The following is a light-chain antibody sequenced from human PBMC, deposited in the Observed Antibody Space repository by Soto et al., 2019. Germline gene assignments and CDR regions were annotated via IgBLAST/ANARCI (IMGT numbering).Light chain of an antibody. Sequence: DIQMTQSPSSLAASVGDRVTITCRAGQTISSHWNWYRQKPGKAPEFLIFAASNLQSGVPSRLSGSGSGTDFSLIISSLQPEDFATYYCQQTHSIPYTFGQGTKLEIK. V-gene: IGKV1-39*01. CDR1: QTISSH. CDR3: QQTHSIPYT. CDR2: AAS. J-gene: IGKJ2*01.